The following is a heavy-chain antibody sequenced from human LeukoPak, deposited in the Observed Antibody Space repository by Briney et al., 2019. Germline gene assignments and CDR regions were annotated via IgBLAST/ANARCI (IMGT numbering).Heavy chain of an antibody. D-gene: IGHD6-19*01. Sequence: GGSLRLSCAAPGFTFSSYWMSWVRQAPGKGLEWVANIKQDGSEKYYVDSVKGRFTISRDNAKNSLYLQMNSLRAEDTAVYYCAREGVAVAGTARGMDVWGKGTTVTVSS. J-gene: IGHJ6*03. CDR2: IKQDGSEK. CDR1: GFTFSSYW. V-gene: IGHV3-7*01. CDR3: AREGVAVAGTARGMDV.